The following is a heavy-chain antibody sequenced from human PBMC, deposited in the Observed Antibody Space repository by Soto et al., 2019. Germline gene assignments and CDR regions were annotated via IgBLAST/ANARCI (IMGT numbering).Heavy chain of an antibody. Sequence: SETLSLTCTVSGGSVSSGSYYWSWIRQPPGKGLEWIGYIYYSGSTYYNPSLKSRVTISVDTSKNQFSLKLSSVTAADTAVYYCASWGIEVAGTWYYYYGMDVWGQGTTVP. D-gene: IGHD6-19*01. V-gene: IGHV4-61*01. CDR2: IYYSGST. CDR1: GGSVSSGSYY. CDR3: ASWGIEVAGTWYYYYGMDV. J-gene: IGHJ6*02.